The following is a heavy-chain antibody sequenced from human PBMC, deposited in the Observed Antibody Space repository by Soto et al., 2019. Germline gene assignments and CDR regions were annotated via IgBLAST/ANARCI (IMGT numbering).Heavy chain of an antibody. Sequence: GGSLRLSCAASGFTFSSYAMSWVRQAPGKGLEWVSAISGSGGSTYYADSVKGRFTISRDNSKNTLYLQMNSLRAEDTAVYYCAKAGLTRVIYSYGYDAFDIWGQGTMVTVSS. CDR1: GFTFSSYA. J-gene: IGHJ3*02. V-gene: IGHV3-23*01. CDR2: ISGSGGST. D-gene: IGHD5-18*01. CDR3: AKAGLTRVIYSYGYDAFDI.